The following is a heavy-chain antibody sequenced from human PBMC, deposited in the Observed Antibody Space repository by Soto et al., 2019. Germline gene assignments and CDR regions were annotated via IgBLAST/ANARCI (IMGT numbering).Heavy chain of an antibody. CDR1: GFTFSSXP. CDR2: ISSSGGST. D-gene: IGHD6-13*01. Sequence: PGGCLRLSCAASGFTFSSXPXXWVRQSPGKGLELVSAISSSGGSTYYADSVKGRFAISRDNSKNTLFLQMNSLRAADTSVSYCANVAAARGTYYFDYWGQGIPLTVSS. J-gene: IGHJ4*02. V-gene: IGHV3-23*01. CDR3: ANVAAARGTYYFDY.